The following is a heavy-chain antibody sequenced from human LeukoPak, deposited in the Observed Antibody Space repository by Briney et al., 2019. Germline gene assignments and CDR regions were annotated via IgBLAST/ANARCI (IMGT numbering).Heavy chain of an antibody. CDR2: IYYSGST. J-gene: IGHJ6*03. CDR1: GGSISSSSYY. Sequence: SETLSLTCTVSGGSISSSSYYWGWIRQPPGKGLEWIGSIYYSGSTYYNPSLKSRVAISVDTSKNQFSLKLSSVTAADTAVYYCARLRAMAIYYMDVWGKGTTVTVSS. CDR3: ARLRAMAIYYMDV. D-gene: IGHD5-18*01. V-gene: IGHV4-39*01.